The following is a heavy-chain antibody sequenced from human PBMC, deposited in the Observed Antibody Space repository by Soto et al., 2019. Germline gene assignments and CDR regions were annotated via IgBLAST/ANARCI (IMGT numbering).Heavy chain of an antibody. CDR2: IYYSGST. CDR3: ARHIRYSSSHNWFDP. J-gene: IGHJ5*02. V-gene: IGHV4-59*08. D-gene: IGHD6-13*01. CDR1: GGSISSYY. Sequence: SETLSLTCTVSGGSISSYYWSWIRQPPGKGLEWIGYIYYSGSTNYNPSLKSRVTISVDTSKNQFSLKLSSVTAADTAVYYCARHIRYSSSHNWFDPWGQGTLVTVSS.